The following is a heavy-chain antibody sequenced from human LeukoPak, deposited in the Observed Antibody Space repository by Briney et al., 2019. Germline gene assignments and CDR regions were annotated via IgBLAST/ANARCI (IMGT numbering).Heavy chain of an antibody. D-gene: IGHD2-2*01. CDR1: GGSISN. CDR2: IYYSGTT. J-gene: IGHJ4*02. Sequence: SETLSLTCTVSGGSISNWGWIRQPPGTGLEWIGSIYYSGTTYYNPSLKSRVTISADTSKNQFSLELSSVTAADTAVYYCARYCTSTSCFLKHVFDSWGQGTLVTVSS. V-gene: IGHV4-39*01. CDR3: ARYCTSTSCFLKHVFDS.